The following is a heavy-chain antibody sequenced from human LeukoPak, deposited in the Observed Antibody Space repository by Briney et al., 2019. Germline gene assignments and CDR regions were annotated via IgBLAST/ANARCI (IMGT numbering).Heavy chain of an antibody. CDR2: MNPNSGNT. CDR3: ARGQRYCSSTSCEGYYYYYGMDV. V-gene: IGHV1-8*01. J-gene: IGHJ6*02. CDR1: GYTFTSYD. D-gene: IGHD2-2*01. Sequence: AASVKVSCKASGYTFTSYDINWVRQATGQGLEWMGWMNPNSGNTGYAQKFQGRVTMTRNTSISTDYMELSSLRSEDTAVYYCARGQRYCSSTSCEGYYYYYGMDVWGQGTTVTVSS.